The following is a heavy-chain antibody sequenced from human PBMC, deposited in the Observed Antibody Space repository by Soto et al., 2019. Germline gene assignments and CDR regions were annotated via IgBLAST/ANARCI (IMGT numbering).Heavy chain of an antibody. V-gene: IGHV3-30*18. CDR3: VKERNGQLWLKDYGMDV. CDR1: AFTFSSYR. CDR2: ISYDASDI. Sequence: QVQLVESGGGVVQPGRSLRLSCAASAFTFSSYRIHWVRQAPGKGLDWVAVISYDASDIYYADSVKGRFTLSRDNSKHKLYLQMNSVRAEDTAVYYCVKERNGQLWLKDYGMDVWGQGPTVTVSS. D-gene: IGHD5-18*01. J-gene: IGHJ6*02.